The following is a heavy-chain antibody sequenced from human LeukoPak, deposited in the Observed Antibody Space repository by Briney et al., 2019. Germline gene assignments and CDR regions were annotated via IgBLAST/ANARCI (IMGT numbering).Heavy chain of an antibody. D-gene: IGHD2-2*01. CDR2: INHSGST. CDR1: GGSFSGYY. V-gene: IGHV4-34*01. Sequence: SETLSLTCAVYGGSFSGYYWSWIRQPPGKGLEWIGEINHSGSTNYNPSLKSRVTISVDTSKNQFSLKLSSVTAADTAVYYCATGVTAGPFDYWGQGTQVTVSS. CDR3: ATGVTAGPFDY. J-gene: IGHJ4*02.